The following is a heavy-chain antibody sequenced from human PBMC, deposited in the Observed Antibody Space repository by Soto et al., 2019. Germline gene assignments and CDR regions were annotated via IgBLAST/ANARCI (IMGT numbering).Heavy chain of an antibody. J-gene: IGHJ6*03. CDR1: GGSISSYY. Sequence: SETLSLTCTVSGGSISSYYWSWIRQPPGKGLEWIGYIYYSGSTNYNPSLKSRVTISVDTSKNQFSLKLSSVTAADTAVYYCARTGGTTSVYYYYYMDFWGKGTTVTVSS. D-gene: IGHD1-1*01. CDR3: ARTGGTTSVYYYYYMDF. CDR2: IYYSGST. V-gene: IGHV4-59*01.